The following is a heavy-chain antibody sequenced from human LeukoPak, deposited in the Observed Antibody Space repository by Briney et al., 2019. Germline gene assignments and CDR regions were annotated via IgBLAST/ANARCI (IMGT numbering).Heavy chain of an antibody. Sequence: SETLSLTCTVSVGSISSYYGSWIRQPPGKGLEWIGYIYYSGSTNYNPSLKSRVTISVDTSKNQFSLKLSSVTAADTAVYYCAREALGLKIFDYWGQGTLVTVSS. J-gene: IGHJ4*02. CDR2: IYYSGST. V-gene: IGHV4-59*01. CDR1: VGSISSYY. D-gene: IGHD5-12*01. CDR3: AREALGLKIFDY.